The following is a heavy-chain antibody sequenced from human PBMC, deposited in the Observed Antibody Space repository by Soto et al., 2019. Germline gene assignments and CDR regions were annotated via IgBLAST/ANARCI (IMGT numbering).Heavy chain of an antibody. CDR3: AKARYYDSTGYLYYFDY. CDR2: ITGSGDYT. CDR1: GFTFSNYA. Sequence: PGGSLRLSCAASGFTFSNYAMSWVRQAPGKGLEWVSSITGSGDYTYYADSVKGRFTISRDNSKNTLYLQMNSLRAEDTAVYYCAKARYYDSTGYLYYFDYWGQGTLVTVYS. J-gene: IGHJ4*02. V-gene: IGHV3-23*01. D-gene: IGHD3-22*01.